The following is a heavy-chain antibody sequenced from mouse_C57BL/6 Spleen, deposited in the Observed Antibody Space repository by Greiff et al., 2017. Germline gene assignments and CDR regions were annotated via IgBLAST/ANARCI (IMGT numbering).Heavy chain of an antibody. CDR2: ISSGGDYI. CDR1: GFTFSSYA. CDR3: TRDDTTVVANWYFDV. D-gene: IGHD1-1*01. J-gene: IGHJ1*03. Sequence: EVMLVESGEGLVKPGGSLKLSCAASGFTFSSYAMSWVRQTPEKRLEWVAYISSGGDYIYYADTVKGRFTISRDNARNTLYLQMSSLKSEDTAMYYCTRDDTTVVANWYFDVWGTGTTVTVSS. V-gene: IGHV5-9-1*02.